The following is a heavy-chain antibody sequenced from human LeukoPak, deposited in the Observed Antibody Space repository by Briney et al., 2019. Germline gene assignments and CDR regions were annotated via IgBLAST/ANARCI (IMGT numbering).Heavy chain of an antibody. CDR1: GFTFTNYA. J-gene: IGHJ4*02. CDR3: ARDGPTYYDFWSGYSISGTFDY. D-gene: IGHD3-3*01. Sequence: PGGSLRLSCAASGFTFTNYAMSWVRQAPGKGLEWVSGISGSGGSTYYADSVKGRFTISRDNSKNTLYLQMNSLRAEDTAVYYCARDGPTYYDFWSGYSISGTFDYWGQGTLVTVSS. CDR2: ISGSGGST. V-gene: IGHV3-23*01.